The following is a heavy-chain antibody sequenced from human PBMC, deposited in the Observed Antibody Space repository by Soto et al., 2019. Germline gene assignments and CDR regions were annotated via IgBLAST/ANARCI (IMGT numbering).Heavy chain of an antibody. J-gene: IGHJ5*02. CDR1: GYSISSGYY. D-gene: IGHD1-1*01. V-gene: IGHV4-38-2*01. Sequence: PSETLSLTCAVSGYSISSGYYWGWLRQPPGKGLEWIGSIYHGGSTYYNPSLKSRVMMSVDTSKKQFSLKLRSVTAADTAVYYCVRDGTKTLRDWFDPWGQGISVTVSS. CDR2: IYHGGST. CDR3: VRDGTKTLRDWFDP.